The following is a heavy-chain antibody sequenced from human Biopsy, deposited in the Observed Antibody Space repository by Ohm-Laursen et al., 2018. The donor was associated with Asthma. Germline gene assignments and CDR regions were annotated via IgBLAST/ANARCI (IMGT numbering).Heavy chain of an antibody. J-gene: IGHJ4*02. CDR3: ARRSYNWDDIDS. V-gene: IGHV1-18*01. Sequence: ASVKVSCKASDYIFPRYYISWVRQAPGQGLEWVGWISVYNGDTNSAQKLQDRVTLTTDTYTDTAYMELRSLRSDDTAVYYCARRSYNWDDIDSWSQGTLVTVSS. D-gene: IGHD1-1*01. CDR2: ISVYNGDT. CDR1: DYIFPRYY.